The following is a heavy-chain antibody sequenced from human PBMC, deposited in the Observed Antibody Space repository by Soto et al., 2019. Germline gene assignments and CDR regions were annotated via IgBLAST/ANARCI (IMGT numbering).Heavy chain of an antibody. Sequence: SVKVACKASGYTFTSYYMHWVRQAPGQGLEWMGIINPSGGSTSDAQKFQGRVNMTRDTSTSTVYMELSSLRSEDTAVYYCARDLEAHVQYSGSPHTRFYPWGQGTLVTVSS. CDR1: GYTFTSYY. D-gene: IGHD1-26*01. V-gene: IGHV1-46*01. CDR2: INPSGGST. CDR3: ARDLEAHVQYSGSPHTRFYP. J-gene: IGHJ5*02.